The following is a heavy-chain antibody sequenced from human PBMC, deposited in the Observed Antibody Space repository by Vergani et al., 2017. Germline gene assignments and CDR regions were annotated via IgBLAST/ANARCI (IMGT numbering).Heavy chain of an antibody. J-gene: IGHJ6*02. Sequence: QVQLPESGPGLVKPSQTLSLTCTVSGGSISSGDYYWSWIRQPPGKGLEWIGYIYYSGSTYYNPSLKSRVTISVDTSKNQFSLKLSSVTAADTAVYYCASGSSGWYFGAYGMDVWGQGTTVTVSS. CDR2: IYYSGST. CDR3: ASGSSGWYFGAYGMDV. CDR1: GGSISSGDYY. D-gene: IGHD6-19*01. V-gene: IGHV4-30-4*01.